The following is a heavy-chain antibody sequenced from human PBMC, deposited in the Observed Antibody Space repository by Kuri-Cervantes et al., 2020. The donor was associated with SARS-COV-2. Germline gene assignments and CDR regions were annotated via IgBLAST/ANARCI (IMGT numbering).Heavy chain of an antibody. J-gene: IGHJ4*02. V-gene: IGHV4-61*08. Sequence: SETLSLTCTVSGGSLSSGDYYWTWVRQPPGKGLEWIGNIYYSGSASYNPSLKSRLTMSLDMSKSQFSLKLSSVTAADTAVYYCARSGSYSYYFDYWGQGTLVTVSS. CDR2: IYYSGSA. D-gene: IGHD1-26*01. CDR1: GGSLSSGDYY. CDR3: ARSGSYSYYFDY.